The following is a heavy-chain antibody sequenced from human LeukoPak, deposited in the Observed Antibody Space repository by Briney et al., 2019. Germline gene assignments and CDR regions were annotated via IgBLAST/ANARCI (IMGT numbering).Heavy chain of an antibody. V-gene: IGHV4-38-2*02. Sequence: TSETLSLTCTVSGYSISSGYYWGWIRQPPGKGLEWIGSIYHSGRTFYNPSLKSRVTISVDTSKNQFSLKLSSVTAADTAVYYCARLYYYGSGSYYKSLSYFDYWGQGTLVTVSS. J-gene: IGHJ4*02. CDR1: GYSISSGYY. CDR2: IYHSGRT. CDR3: ARLYYYGSGSYYKSLSYFDY. D-gene: IGHD3-10*01.